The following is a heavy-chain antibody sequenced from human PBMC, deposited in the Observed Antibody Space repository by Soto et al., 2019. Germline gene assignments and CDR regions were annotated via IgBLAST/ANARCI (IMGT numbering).Heavy chain of an antibody. CDR3: ARMYYYGSGSYYNGFDY. D-gene: IGHD3-10*01. V-gene: IGHV2-5*02. CDR2: IYWDDDK. CDR1: GFSLRTSGVG. J-gene: IGHJ4*02. Sequence: QITLKESGPTLVKPTQTLTLTCTFSGFSLRTSGVGVGWIRQPPGKALEWLALIYWDDDKRYSPSLKSRLTITKDPSKNQVVLAMTNMDPLDTATYYCARMYYYGSGSYYNGFDYWGQGTLVTVSS.